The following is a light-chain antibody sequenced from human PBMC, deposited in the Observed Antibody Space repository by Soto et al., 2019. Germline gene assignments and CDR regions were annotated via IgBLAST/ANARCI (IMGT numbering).Light chain of an antibody. CDR2: GAS. Sequence: EIVLTQSPGTLSLSPGERATLSCSASQSVSSSYLAWYQQKPGQAPRLLIYGASSRATGIPDRFSGSGSGTDFTLTISRLEPEDSATYYCLQHKSYSITLGQGTRLEIK. V-gene: IGKV3-20*01. CDR3: LQHKSYSIT. CDR1: QSVSSSY. J-gene: IGKJ5*01.